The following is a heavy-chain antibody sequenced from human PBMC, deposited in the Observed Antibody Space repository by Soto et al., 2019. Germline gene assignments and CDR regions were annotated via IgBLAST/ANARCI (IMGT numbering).Heavy chain of an antibody. D-gene: IGHD3-9*01. CDR1: GFTFSSYS. V-gene: IGHV3-48*02. Sequence: PGGSLRLSCAASGFTFSSYSMNWVRQAPGKGLEWVSYISSSSSTIYYADSVKGRFTISRDNAKNSLYLQMNSLRDEDTAVYYCARDLRVVGYDILTGYYTPDVWGRGTTVTVSS. J-gene: IGHJ6*02. CDR3: ARDLRVVGYDILTGYYTPDV. CDR2: ISSSSSTI.